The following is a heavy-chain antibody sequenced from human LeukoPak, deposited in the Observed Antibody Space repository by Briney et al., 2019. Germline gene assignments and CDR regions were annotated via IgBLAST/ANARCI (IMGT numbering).Heavy chain of an antibody. D-gene: IGHD4-17*01. J-gene: IGHJ4*02. V-gene: IGHV4-59*01. Sequence: SETLSLTCTVSGGSISSYYWSWIRQPPGKGLEWIGYIYYSGSTNYNPSLKSRVTISVDTSKNQFSLKLSSVTAADTAVYYCARYDYGDYFDYWGQGTLVTVSS. CDR2: IYYSGST. CDR3: ARYDYGDYFDY. CDR1: GGSISSYY.